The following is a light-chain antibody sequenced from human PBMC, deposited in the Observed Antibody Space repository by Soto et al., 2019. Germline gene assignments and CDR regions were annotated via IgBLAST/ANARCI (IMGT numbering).Light chain of an antibody. CDR2: GAS. CDR3: QQYGGSHPYT. V-gene: IGKV3-20*01. CDR1: RSISSTY. Sequence: EIVLTQSPGTLSLSPGERATLSCRASRSISSTYLAWYQQKPGQAPRLLIYGASSRATGIPDRFSGSGSGTDFILTISRLEPEDFAVYYCQQYGGSHPYTFGQGTKLEIK. J-gene: IGKJ2*01.